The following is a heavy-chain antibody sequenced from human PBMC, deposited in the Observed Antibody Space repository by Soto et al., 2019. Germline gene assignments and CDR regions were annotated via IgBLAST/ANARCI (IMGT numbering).Heavy chain of an antibody. CDR1: GGSVSSGSYY. D-gene: IGHD1-26*01. V-gene: IGHV4-61*01. Sequence: QVQLQESGPGLVKPSETLSLTYTVSGGSVSSGSYYWSWIRQPPGKGLEWIGYIYYSGSTNYNPSLKSRVTISVDTSKNQFSLKLSSVTAADTAVYYCARGLVVGAGGEVDYWGQGTLVTVSS. CDR2: IYYSGST. J-gene: IGHJ4*02. CDR3: ARGLVVGAGGEVDY.